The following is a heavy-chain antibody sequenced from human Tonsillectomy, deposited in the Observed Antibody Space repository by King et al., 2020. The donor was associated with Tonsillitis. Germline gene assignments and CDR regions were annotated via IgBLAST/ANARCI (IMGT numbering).Heavy chain of an antibody. D-gene: IGHD3-10*01. J-gene: IGHJ4*02. CDR1: GFTISNYA. CDR2: VYGAGSTT. Sequence: VQLVESGRGLVQPGGSLRLSCAASGFTISNYAMSWVRQAPGKGLEWVSVVYGAGSTTYYADSVKGRFTISRDNSKNTLYLQMNSLRAEDTAVYYCARSLDGSGSYTNGSPWGQGTLVTVSS. V-gene: IGHV3-23*03. CDR3: ARSLDGSGSYTNGSP.